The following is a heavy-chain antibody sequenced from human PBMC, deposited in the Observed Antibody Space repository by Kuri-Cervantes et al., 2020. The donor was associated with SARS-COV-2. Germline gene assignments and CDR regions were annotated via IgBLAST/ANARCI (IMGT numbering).Heavy chain of an antibody. V-gene: IGHV3-23*01. D-gene: IGHD3-10*01. J-gene: IGHJ5*02. Sequence: GESLKISCAASGFSFSSYAMSWVRQAPGKGLEWVSVISGSGTGAYYADSVKGRFTISRDNAKNSLYLQMNSLRAEDTALYYCAKDRMVQGVIRGTAFDPWGQGTLVTVSS. CDR2: ISGSGTGA. CDR1: GFSFSSYA. CDR3: AKDRMVQGVIRGTAFDP.